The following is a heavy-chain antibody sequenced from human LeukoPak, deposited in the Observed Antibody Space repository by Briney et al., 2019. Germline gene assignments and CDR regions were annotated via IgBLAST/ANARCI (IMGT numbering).Heavy chain of an antibody. D-gene: IGHD6-13*01. V-gene: IGHV1-8*01. J-gene: IGHJ6*03. CDR2: MNPNSGNT. Sequence: ASVKVSCKASGYTFTSYDINWVRQATGQGLEWMGWMNPNSGNTGYAQKFQGRVTMTRNTSISTAYMELSSLRSEDTAVYYCARGDGKRTAAVDYYYMDVWGKGTTVTVSS. CDR3: ARGDGKRTAAVDYYYMDV. CDR1: GYTFTSYD.